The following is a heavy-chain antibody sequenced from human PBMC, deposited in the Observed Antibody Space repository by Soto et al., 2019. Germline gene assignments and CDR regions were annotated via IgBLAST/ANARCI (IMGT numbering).Heavy chain of an antibody. D-gene: IGHD2-2*02. CDR2: INAGNGKT. Sequence: QVQLVQSGVEVKKPGASVRVSSKASGYTFTTYAIHWVRQAPGQSLECMGWINAGNGKTKYSQKFQDRVTITRDTSATTDYMELSSLTSEDTAVYYCARAGDDCSTTSCYMIDYWGQGTLVTVSS. J-gene: IGHJ4*02. CDR3: ARAGDDCSTTSCYMIDY. V-gene: IGHV1-3*01. CDR1: GYTFTTYA.